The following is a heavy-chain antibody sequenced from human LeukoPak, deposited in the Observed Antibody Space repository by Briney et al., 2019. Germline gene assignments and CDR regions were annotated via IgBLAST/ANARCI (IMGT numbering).Heavy chain of an antibody. J-gene: IGHJ6*02. CDR3: ARVADVVVVAATTRIYGMDV. CDR1: GFPFSSYG. V-gene: IGHV3-30*03. D-gene: IGHD2-15*01. CDR2: ISYDGSNK. Sequence: GSLRLSCAASGFPFSSYGMHWVRQAPGKGLEWVAVISYDGSNKYYADSVKGRFTVSRDNSKNTLYLQMNSLRAEDTAVYYCARVADVVVVAATTRIYGMDVWGQGTTVTVSS.